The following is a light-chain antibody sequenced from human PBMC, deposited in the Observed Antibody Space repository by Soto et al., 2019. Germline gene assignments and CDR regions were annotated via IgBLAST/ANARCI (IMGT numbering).Light chain of an antibody. CDR1: QSVSGSY. CDR2: GAS. CDR3: QQYVGSAGIT. J-gene: IGKJ5*01. V-gene: IGKV3-20*01. Sequence: EIVLTQSPGNLSLSPGERATLSYRASQSVSGSYLAWYQQKPGQAPKLVIHGASSRAAGIPDRFNGTGSGTDFTLTISRLEPEDFAVYYCQQYVGSAGITFGQGTRLEIK.